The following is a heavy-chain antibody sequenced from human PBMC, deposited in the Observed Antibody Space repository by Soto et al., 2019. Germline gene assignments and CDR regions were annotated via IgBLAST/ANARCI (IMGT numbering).Heavy chain of an antibody. CDR2: IYDSGST. D-gene: IGHD2-8*01. Sequence: PSETLSLTCTVSGGSIRSGDYYWSWIRQPPGKGLEWIGYIYDSGSTYYNSSLKSRVNITLDTSKNQFSLKLTSVTAADTAVYYCARDNGVGPWGQGTLVTVSS. CDR3: ARDNGVGP. V-gene: IGHV4-30-4*01. CDR1: GGSIRSGDYY. J-gene: IGHJ5*02.